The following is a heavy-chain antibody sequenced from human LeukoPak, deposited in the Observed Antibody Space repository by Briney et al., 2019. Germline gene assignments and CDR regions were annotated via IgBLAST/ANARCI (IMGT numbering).Heavy chain of an antibody. CDR1: GYSFTSYW. J-gene: IGHJ4*01. CDR2: IYPGDSDS. D-gene: IGHD3-9*01. V-gene: IGHV5-51*01. Sequence: GESLKISCEGSGYSFTSYWIGWVRQMPGKGLDWMGIIYPGDSDSKYSPSFQGHVTMSVDKSISTAYLYWSSLKASDTGIYYCARLDDILTGSNPYYFDFWGPGTLVTVSS. CDR3: ARLDDILTGSNPYYFDF.